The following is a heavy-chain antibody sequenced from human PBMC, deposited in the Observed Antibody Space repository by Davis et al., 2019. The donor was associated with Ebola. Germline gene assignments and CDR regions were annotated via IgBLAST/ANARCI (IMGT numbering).Heavy chain of an antibody. CDR3: ASGGAWSGYYTDYYYGMDV. CDR1: GGTFSSYA. V-gene: IGHV1-69*04. CDR2: IIPILGIA. Sequence: SVKVSCKASGGTFSSYAISWVRQAPGQGLEWMGRIIPILGIANYAQKFQGRVTITADKSTSTAYMELSSLRSEDTAVYYCASGGAWSGYYTDYYYGMDVWGQGTTVTVSS. J-gene: IGHJ6*02. D-gene: IGHD3-3*01.